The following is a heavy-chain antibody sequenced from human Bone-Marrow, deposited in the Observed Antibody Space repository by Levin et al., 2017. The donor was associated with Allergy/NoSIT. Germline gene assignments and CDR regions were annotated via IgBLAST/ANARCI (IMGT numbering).Heavy chain of an antibody. V-gene: IGHV4-30-4*01. J-gene: IGHJ4*02. D-gene: IGHD2-2*01. CDR2: IYYSGST. CDR1: GGSISSGDYY. CDR3: VGLTSAAAISYFQL. Sequence: SQTLSLTCSVSGGSISSGDYYWSWIRQPPGKGLEWIGYIYYSGSTFYTLPLRSRVTISIDTSKNQISLKLRSVTAADTAVYFCVGLTSAAAISYFQLWGQGSLVTVSS.